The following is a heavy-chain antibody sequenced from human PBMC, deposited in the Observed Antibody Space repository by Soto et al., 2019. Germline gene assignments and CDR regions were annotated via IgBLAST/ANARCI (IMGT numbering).Heavy chain of an antibody. D-gene: IGHD2-8*02. J-gene: IGHJ4*02. CDR3: ASDKITGLFDY. CDR1: GGSFSGYY. V-gene: IGHV4-34*01. CDR2: INHSGST. Sequence: QVQLQQWGAGLLKPSETLSLTCAVYGGSFSGYYWTWIRQPPGTGLEWIGEINHSGSTNYNPSLKSQVTISVDTSKNQFSLKLTSVTAADTAVYYCASDKITGLFDYWGQGTLVTVSS.